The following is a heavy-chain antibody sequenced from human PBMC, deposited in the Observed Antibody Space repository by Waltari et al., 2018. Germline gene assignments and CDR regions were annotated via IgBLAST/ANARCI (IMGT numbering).Heavy chain of an antibody. J-gene: IGHJ3*01. V-gene: IGHV1-69*02. CDR2: INPMAGIT. CDR1: GGPFSSVG. D-gene: IGHD5-12*01. Sequence: QVQLVQSGPEVKQPWSSVKVSCKSSGGPFSSVGLHWLRQAPGQGLEWMGKINPMAGITDYEQKVQGRLRITADRSTTTGYRELRSLGTEDTAIYYCARRVSTKGAFEVWGRGTLVTVSP. CDR3: ARRVSTKGAFEV.